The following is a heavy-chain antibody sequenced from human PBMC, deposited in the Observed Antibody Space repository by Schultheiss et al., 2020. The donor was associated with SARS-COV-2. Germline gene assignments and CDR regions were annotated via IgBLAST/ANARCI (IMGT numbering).Heavy chain of an antibody. CDR2: TRNKANSYTT. J-gene: IGHJ4*02. CDR3: SKDLEGWLQNRRDY. D-gene: IGHD5-24*01. CDR1: GFTFSDHY. V-gene: IGHV3-72*01. Sequence: GGSLRLSCAASGFTFSDHYMDWVRQAPGKGLEWVGRTRNKANSYTTEYAASVKGRFTISRDDSKNSLYLQMNSLRAEDTAIYFCSKDLEGWLQNRRDYWGQGTVVTVSS.